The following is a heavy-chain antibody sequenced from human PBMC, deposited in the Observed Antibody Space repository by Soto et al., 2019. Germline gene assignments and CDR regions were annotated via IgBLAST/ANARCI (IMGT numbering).Heavy chain of an antibody. J-gene: IGHJ4*02. CDR1: GGTFSSYT. CDR3: ARELEGYSGYDRASAPTN. V-gene: IGHV1-69*08. CDR2: IIPILGIA. Sequence: QVQLVQSGAEVKKPGSSVKVSCKASGGTFSSYTISWVRQAPGQGLEWMGRIIPILGIANYAQKFQGRVTITADKSTSTGYMELSSLRSEDTAVYYCARELEGYSGYDRASAPTNWGQGTLVTVSS. D-gene: IGHD5-12*01.